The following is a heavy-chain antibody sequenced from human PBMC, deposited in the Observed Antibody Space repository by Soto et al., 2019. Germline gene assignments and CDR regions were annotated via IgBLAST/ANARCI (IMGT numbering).Heavy chain of an antibody. Sequence: QVQLVQSGAEVKKPGSSVKVSCKASGGTFSSYAISWVRQAPGQGLEWMGGIIPIFGTANYAQKFQGRVTITADESTSTGDMELSSLRSEDTAVYYCAGDPEEVSAAVVGTGPTVYYGMDVWGRGTTVTVSS. V-gene: IGHV1-69*12. D-gene: IGHD6-19*01. CDR1: GGTFSSYA. CDR2: IIPIFGTA. J-gene: IGHJ6*02. CDR3: AGDPEEVSAAVVGTGPTVYYGMDV.